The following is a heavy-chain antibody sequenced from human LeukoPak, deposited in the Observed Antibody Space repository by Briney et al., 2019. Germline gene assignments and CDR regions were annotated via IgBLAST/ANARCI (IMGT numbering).Heavy chain of an antibody. CDR3: ALIGAMVPPDAFDI. D-gene: IGHD5-18*01. CDR2: ISSSSSYI. V-gene: IGHV3-21*01. J-gene: IGHJ3*02. CDR1: GFTFNSYS. Sequence: GGSLRLSCAASGFTFNSYSMNWVRQAPGKGLEWVSSISSSSSYIYYADSVKGRFTISRDNAKNSLYLQMNSLRAEDTAVYYCALIGAMVPPDAFDIWGQGTMVTVSS.